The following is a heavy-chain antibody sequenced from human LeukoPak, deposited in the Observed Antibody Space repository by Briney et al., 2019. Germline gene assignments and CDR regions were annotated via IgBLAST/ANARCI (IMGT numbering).Heavy chain of an antibody. D-gene: IGHD3-16*01. CDR2: IYSVGGT. Sequence: PGGSLRLSGAASGFIGSTNYMIWVRQAPGKGLEWVSVIYSVGGTYYADSVRGRFTISRDNSKNMLYLQMNSLRAEDTAVYYCAKDTPSGDFDYWGQGTLVTVSS. CDR3: AKDTPSGDFDY. V-gene: IGHV3-53*01. CDR1: GFIGSTNY. J-gene: IGHJ4*02.